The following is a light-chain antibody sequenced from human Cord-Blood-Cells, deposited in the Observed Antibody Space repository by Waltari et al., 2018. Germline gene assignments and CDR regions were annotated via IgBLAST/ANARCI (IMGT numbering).Light chain of an antibody. CDR1: SRAVGRYNY. CDR3: SSYAGSNNLV. Sequence: QSALTQPPSASGSPGQSVTIPCTGTSRAVGRYNYLPWYQQHPGQAPKLMIYEVSKRPSGVPDRFSGSKSGNTASLTVSGLQAEDEADYYCSSYAGSNNLVFGGGTKLTVL. CDR2: EVS. J-gene: IGLJ2*01. V-gene: IGLV2-8*01.